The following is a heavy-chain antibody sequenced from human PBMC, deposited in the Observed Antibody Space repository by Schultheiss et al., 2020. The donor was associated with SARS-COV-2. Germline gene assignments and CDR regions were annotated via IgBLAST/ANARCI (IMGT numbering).Heavy chain of an antibody. V-gene: IGHV4-38-2*01. CDR1: GYSISSGYY. Sequence: SQTLSLTCAVSGYSISSGYYWGWIRQPPGKGLEWIGSIYHSGSTYYNPSLKSRVTISVDTSKNQFSLKLSSVTAADTAVYYCARVGCSSTSCYRPGGIYYYYGMDVWGQGTTVTVSS. J-gene: IGHJ6*02. D-gene: IGHD2-2*02. CDR3: ARVGCSSTSCYRPGGIYYYYGMDV. CDR2: IYHSGST.